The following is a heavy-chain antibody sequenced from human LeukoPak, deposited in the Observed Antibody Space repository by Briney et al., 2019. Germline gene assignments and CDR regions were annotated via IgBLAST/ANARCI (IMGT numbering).Heavy chain of an antibody. D-gene: IGHD2-21*01. CDR2: ISGSGGSI. CDR3: AKRVSGPYHYFDF. Sequence: PGGSLRLSCAASGFTFSSYAMSWVRQAPGKGLQWVSVISGSGGSIYFADSVKGRFTISRDNSKNTLYLQMNSLRADDTAVYYCAKRVSGPYHYFDFWGQGTLVTVSS. V-gene: IGHV3-23*01. CDR1: GFTFSSYA. J-gene: IGHJ4*02.